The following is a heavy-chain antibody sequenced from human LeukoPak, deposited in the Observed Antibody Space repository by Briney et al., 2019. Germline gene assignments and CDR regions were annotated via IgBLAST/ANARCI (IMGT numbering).Heavy chain of an antibody. CDR1: GGSISSSSYY. J-gene: IGHJ4*02. CDR3: ARGFRGDNFDY. D-gene: IGHD7-27*01. Sequence: MSSETLSLTCTVSGGSISSSSYYWGWIRQPPGKGLEWIGSIYYSGSTYYNPSLKSRVTISVDTSKNQFSLKLTSVTAADTAVYYCARGFRGDNFDYWGQGTLVTVSS. V-gene: IGHV4-39*01. CDR2: IYYSGST.